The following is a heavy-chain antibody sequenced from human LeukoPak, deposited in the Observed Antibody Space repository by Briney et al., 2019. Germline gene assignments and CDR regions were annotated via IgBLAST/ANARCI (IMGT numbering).Heavy chain of an antibody. CDR1: GYTLTSYY. J-gene: IGHJ4*02. CDR3: AAEYGSGSYPPPLDY. CDR2: INLSGGST. D-gene: IGHD3-10*01. V-gene: IGHV1-46*01. Sequence: ASVKVSCKASGYTLTSYYMHRVRQAPGQGLEWMGIINLSGGSTSYAQKFQGRVTMTRDTSTSTVYMELSSLRSEDTAVYYCAAEYGSGSYPPPLDYWGQGTLVTVSS.